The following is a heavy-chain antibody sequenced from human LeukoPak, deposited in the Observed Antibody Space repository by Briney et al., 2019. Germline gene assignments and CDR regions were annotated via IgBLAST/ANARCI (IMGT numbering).Heavy chain of an antibody. Sequence: SETLSLTCTVSGGSISSYYWSWIRQPAGKGLEWIGRINTSGSTNYNPSLKSRVTMSVDTSKNQFSLKLSSVTAADTAVYYCAREGYCSSTSCSNGDFDYWGQGTLVTVSS. V-gene: IGHV4-4*07. CDR1: GGSISSYY. CDR3: AREGYCSSTSCSNGDFDY. J-gene: IGHJ4*02. D-gene: IGHD2-2*01. CDR2: INTSGST.